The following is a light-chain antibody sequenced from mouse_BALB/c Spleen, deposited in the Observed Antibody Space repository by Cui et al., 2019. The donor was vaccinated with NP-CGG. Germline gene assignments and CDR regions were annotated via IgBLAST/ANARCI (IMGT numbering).Light chain of an antibody. V-gene: IGLV1*01. CDR1: TGAVTTSNY. CDR2: GTN. J-gene: IGLJ1*01. CDR3: ALWYSNHWV. Sequence: QAVVTQESALTTSPGETVTRTCRSSTGAVTTSNYANWVQEKPGHLFTGLIGGTNNRAPGVPARFSGSLIGDKAALTITGAQTEDEAIYFCALWYSNHWVFGGGTKLTVL.